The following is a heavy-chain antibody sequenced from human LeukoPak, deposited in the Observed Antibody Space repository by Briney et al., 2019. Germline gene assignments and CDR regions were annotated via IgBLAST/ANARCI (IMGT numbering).Heavy chain of an antibody. J-gene: IGHJ4*02. CDR2: IYYSGST. CDR3: VAGKGGRDFDY. V-gene: IGHV4-39*07. CDR1: GGSISSSSYY. Sequence: SETLSLTCTVSGGSISSSSYYWGWIRQPPGKGLEWIGSIYYSGSTYYNPSLKSRVTISVDTSKNQFSLKLSSVTAADTAVYYCVAGKGGRDFDYWGQGTLVTVSS. D-gene: IGHD5-24*01.